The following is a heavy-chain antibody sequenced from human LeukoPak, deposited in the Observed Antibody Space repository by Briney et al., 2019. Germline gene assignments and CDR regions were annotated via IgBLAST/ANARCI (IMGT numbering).Heavy chain of an antibody. J-gene: IGHJ4*02. CDR3: AATSRVVVSFDY. Sequence: SETLSLTCTVSGGSISSGGYYWSWIRQHPGKGLEWIGYIYYSGSTYYNPSLMSRVTISVDTSKNQFSLKLSSVTAADTAVYYCAATSRVVVSFDYWGQGTLVTVSS. CDR2: IYYSGST. V-gene: IGHV4-31*03. D-gene: IGHD2-21*01. CDR1: GGSISSGGYY.